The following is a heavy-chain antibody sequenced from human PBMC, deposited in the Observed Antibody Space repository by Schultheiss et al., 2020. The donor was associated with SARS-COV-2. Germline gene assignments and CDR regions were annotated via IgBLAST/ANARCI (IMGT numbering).Heavy chain of an antibody. CDR2: IIPIFGTA. J-gene: IGHJ4*02. V-gene: IGHV1-69*13. D-gene: IGHD3-22*01. CDR3: ARAPPENYYDSSGYPDY. CDR1: GGTFSSYA. Sequence: SVKVSCKASGGTFSSYAISWVRQAPGQGLEWMGGIIPIFGTANYAQKFQGRVTITADESTSTAYMELSSLRSEDTAVYYCARAPPENYYDSSGYPDYWGQGTLVTVSS.